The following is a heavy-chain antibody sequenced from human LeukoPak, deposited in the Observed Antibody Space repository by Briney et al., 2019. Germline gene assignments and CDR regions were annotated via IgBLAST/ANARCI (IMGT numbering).Heavy chain of an antibody. CDR1: GFTLVNSA. Sequence: SVKVSCKSSGFTLVNSAVHWVRQARGQSLEWIGGIVVGSGDATYAQRFQERLTITRDKSTSTAYMELRSLRSEDTAVYYCAADRHLGATTGFGFWGQGTLVTVSS. V-gene: IGHV1-58*01. CDR3: AADRHLGATTGFGF. CDR2: IVVGSGDA. J-gene: IGHJ4*02. D-gene: IGHD1-26*01.